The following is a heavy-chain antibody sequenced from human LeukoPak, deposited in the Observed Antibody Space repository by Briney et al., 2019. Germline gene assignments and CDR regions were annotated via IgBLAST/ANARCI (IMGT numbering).Heavy chain of an antibody. D-gene: IGHD5-18*01. J-gene: IGHJ6*03. CDR3: AREPGGARGYSYGYGYYYSMDV. CDR1: GGSISRHY. Sequence: SETLSLTCTVSGGSISRHYWSWIRQPPGKGLEWIGYVYYTGSTNYNPSLKSRVTISVDTSKNQFSLKLSSVTAADTAVYYCAREPGGARGYSYGYGYYYSMDVWGKGTPVTVSS. CDR2: VYYTGST. V-gene: IGHV4-59*11.